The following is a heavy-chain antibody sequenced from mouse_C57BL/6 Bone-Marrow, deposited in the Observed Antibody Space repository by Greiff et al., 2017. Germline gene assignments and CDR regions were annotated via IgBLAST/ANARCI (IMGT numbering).Heavy chain of an antibody. V-gene: IGHV2-2*03. CDR2: IWSGGSP. CDR3: ARKGGSSPYAMDY. Sequence: VQLQQSGPGLVQPSQSLSITCTVSGFSFTSYGVHWVRQSPGKGLEWLGVIWSGGSPDYTAAFISRMSISKYNSKSQVFFKMNSLQSNDKAIYYCARKGGSSPYAMDYWGQGTSVTVYS. J-gene: IGHJ4*01. CDR1: GFSFTSYG. D-gene: IGHD1-1*01.